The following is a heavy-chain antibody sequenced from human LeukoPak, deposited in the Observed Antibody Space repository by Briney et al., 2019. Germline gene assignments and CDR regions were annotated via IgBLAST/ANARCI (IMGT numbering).Heavy chain of an antibody. V-gene: IGHV4-59*12. Sequence: SETLSLTCTVSGASISSYYWSWIRQPPGKGLEWIGYIFYSGSTHYNPSLKSRVTISVDTSKNQFSLKLSSVTAADTAVYYCARGPSIQLWSDPYYYYGMDVWGQGTTVTVSS. CDR3: ARGPSIQLWSDPYYYYGMDV. J-gene: IGHJ6*02. CDR1: GASISSYY. D-gene: IGHD5-18*01. CDR2: IFYSGST.